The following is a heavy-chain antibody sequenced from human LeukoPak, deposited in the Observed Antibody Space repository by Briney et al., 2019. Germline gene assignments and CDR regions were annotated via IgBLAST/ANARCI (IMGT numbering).Heavy chain of an antibody. D-gene: IGHD2-2*01. J-gene: IGHJ6*03. CDR1: GYTFTSYD. Sequence: GASVKVSCKASGYTFTSYDINWVRQATGQGLEWMGWMNPNSGNTGYAQKFQGRVTITRNTSISTAYMELSSLRSEDTAVYYCARGAGYCSSTGLCYYYYYMDVWGKGTTVTVSS. CDR2: MNPNSGNT. V-gene: IGHV1-8*03. CDR3: ARGAGYCSSTGLCYYYYYMDV.